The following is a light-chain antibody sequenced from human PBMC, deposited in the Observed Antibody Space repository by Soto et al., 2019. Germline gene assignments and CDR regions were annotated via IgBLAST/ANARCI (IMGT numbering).Light chain of an antibody. CDR3: SSYTSSGTPFV. CDR1: SSDIGYYNY. CDR2: EVG. V-gene: IGLV2-14*01. Sequence: QSALTQPASVSGSPGQSITISCTGTSSDIGYYNYVSWYQQHPGKAPKVMIYEVGNRPSGVSDRFSGSKSGNTASLTISGLQAEDEADYYCSSYTSSGTPFVFGTGTKVTVL. J-gene: IGLJ1*01.